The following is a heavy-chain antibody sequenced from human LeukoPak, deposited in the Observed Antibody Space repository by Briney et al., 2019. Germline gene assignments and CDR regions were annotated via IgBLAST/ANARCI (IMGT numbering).Heavy chain of an antibody. J-gene: IGHJ5*01. CDR3: AKDLTSGDGKWEFAS. CDR2: IYAGGGSK. CDR1: GFTFSNFA. V-gene: IGHV3-23*01. D-gene: IGHD3-9*01. Sequence: QAGGSLRLSCAASGFTFSNFAMAWVRQSPGKGLEWVSGIYAGGGSKYYADSVRGRFTISRDNARDMVFLQMNSLRGDDTAVYFCAKDLTSGDGKWEFASWGQGTLVTVA.